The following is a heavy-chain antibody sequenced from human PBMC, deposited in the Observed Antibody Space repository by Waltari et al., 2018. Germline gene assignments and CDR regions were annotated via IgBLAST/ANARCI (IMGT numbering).Heavy chain of an antibody. V-gene: IGHV4-38-2*01. J-gene: IGHJ5*02. CDR1: GYSISSDNY. D-gene: IGHD1-1*01. CDR2: IYHSGYT. CDR3: ARAGTWNIQWFDP. Sequence: QVQLQESGPGLVKPSATLSITCAVSGYSISSDNYWGWIRQPPGKGLEWIGSIYHSGYTYYKSSLKNRVTISVDTSKNQFSLKLISVTAADTAVYYCARAGTWNIQWFDPWGQGTPVTVSS.